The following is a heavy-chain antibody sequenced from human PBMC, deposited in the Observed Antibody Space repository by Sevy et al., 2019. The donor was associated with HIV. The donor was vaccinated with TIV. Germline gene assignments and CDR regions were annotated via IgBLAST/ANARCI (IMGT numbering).Heavy chain of an antibody. CDR1: GGIFSRYG. Sequence: ASVKVSCKASGGIFSRYGISWVRQAPGQGLEWVGGIIPILGTVNYAQKFQGRVTITADESTKTAYMELSSLRSEDTAVYYCARGGGNGWYYFDYWGQETLVTVSS. V-gene: IGHV1-69*13. J-gene: IGHJ4*02. CDR3: ARGGGNGWYYFDY. CDR2: IIPILGTV. D-gene: IGHD6-19*01.